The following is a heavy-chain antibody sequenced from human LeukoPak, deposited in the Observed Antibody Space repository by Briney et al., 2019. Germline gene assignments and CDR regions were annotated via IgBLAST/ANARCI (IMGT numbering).Heavy chain of an antibody. CDR2: ISSSSSSI. J-gene: IGHJ4*02. CDR3: ARTATDTGEFDY. V-gene: IGHV3-21*01. CDR1: GFTFSSYS. D-gene: IGHD6-13*01. Sequence: GGSLRLSCAASGFTFSSYSMNWVRQAPGKGLECVSSISSSSSSIYYADSVKGRFTISRDDAKNSLYLQMNSLRAEDTAVYYCARTATDTGEFDYWGQGTLVTVPS.